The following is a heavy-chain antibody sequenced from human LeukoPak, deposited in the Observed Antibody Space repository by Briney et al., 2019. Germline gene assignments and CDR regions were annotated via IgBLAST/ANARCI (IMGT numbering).Heavy chain of an antibody. V-gene: IGHV1-8*01. CDR3: ARGYCSDGSCYSQFES. CDR2: MNPNSGNT. J-gene: IGHJ4*02. CDR1: GYTFTSYD. Sequence: ASVKVSCKASGYTFTSYDINWVRQATGQGLEWMGWMNPNSGNTGYAQKFQGRVTMTRNTSISTAYMEVSSLRSEDTAVYYCARGYCSDGSCYSQFESWGQGTLVTVSS. D-gene: IGHD2-15*01.